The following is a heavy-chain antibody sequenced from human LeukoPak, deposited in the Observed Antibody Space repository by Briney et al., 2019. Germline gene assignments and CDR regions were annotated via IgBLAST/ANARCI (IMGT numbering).Heavy chain of an antibody. J-gene: IGHJ5*02. D-gene: IGHD2-15*01. Sequence: SVKVSCKASGGTFSSYAISWVRQAPGQGLEWMGGIIPIFGTANYAQKFQGRVTITADKSTSTAYMELSSLRSEDTAVYYCARERYCSGGSCYLSHWFDPWGQGTLVTVSS. V-gene: IGHV1-69*06. CDR3: ARERYCSGGSCYLSHWFDP. CDR2: IIPIFGTA. CDR1: GGTFSSYA.